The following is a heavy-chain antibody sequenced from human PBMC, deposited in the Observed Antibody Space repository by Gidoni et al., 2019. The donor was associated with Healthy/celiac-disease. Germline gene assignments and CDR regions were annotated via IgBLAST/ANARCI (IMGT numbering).Heavy chain of an antibody. J-gene: IGHJ4*02. CDR3: AKTWTPAVAAPFDY. Sequence: FTISRDNSKNTLFLQMHSLRTEDTAVYYCAKTWTPAVAAPFDYWGQGTLVTVSS. V-gene: IGHV3-30*02. D-gene: IGHD6-19*01.